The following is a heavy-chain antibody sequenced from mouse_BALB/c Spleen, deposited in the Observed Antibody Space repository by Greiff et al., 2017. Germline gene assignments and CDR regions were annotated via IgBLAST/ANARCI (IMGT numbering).Heavy chain of an antibody. J-gene: IGHJ4*01. CDR1: GFTFSSDA. Sequence: EVQLVESGGGLVKPGGSLKLSCAASGFTFSSDAMSWVRQTPEKRLEWVASISSGGSTYYPDSVKGRFTVTRDNARNILYLQMSSLRSEDTAMYYCAREGLTTVLDYWGQGTSVTVSS. CDR2: ISSGGST. V-gene: IGHV5-6-5*01. CDR3: AREGLTTVLDY. D-gene: IGHD1-1*01.